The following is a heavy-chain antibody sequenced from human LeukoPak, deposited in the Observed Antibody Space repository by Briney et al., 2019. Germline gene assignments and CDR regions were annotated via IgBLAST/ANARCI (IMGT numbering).Heavy chain of an antibody. CDR3: ATDYVWGSYRDDAFDI. V-gene: IGHV4-30-4*08. CDR1: GGSISSGDYY. J-gene: IGHJ3*02. CDR2: IYYSGST. D-gene: IGHD3-16*02. Sequence: PSQTLPLTCTVSGGSISSGDYYWSWIRQPPGKGLEWIGYIYYSGSTYYNPSLKSRVTISVDTSKNQFSLKLSSVTAADTAVYYCATDYVWGSYRDDAFDIWGQGTMVTVSS.